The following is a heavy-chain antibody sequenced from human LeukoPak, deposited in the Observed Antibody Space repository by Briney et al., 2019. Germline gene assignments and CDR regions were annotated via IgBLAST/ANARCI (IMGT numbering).Heavy chain of an antibody. J-gene: IGHJ6*02. CDR1: GFTFDDYA. V-gene: IGHV3-9*01. Sequence: GRSLRLSCAASGFTFDDYAMHWVRQAPGKGLEWVSGISWNSGSIGYADSVKGRFTISRDNAKNSLYLQMNSLRAEDTALYYCAKEIVGYCSGGSCYGSYYYYGMDVWGQGTTVTVSS. CDR2: ISWNSGSI. CDR3: AKEIVGYCSGGSCYGSYYYYGMDV. D-gene: IGHD2-15*01.